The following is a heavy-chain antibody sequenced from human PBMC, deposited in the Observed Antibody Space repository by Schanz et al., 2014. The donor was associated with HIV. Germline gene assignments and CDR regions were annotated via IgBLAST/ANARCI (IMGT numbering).Heavy chain of an antibody. Sequence: QVQLVQSGAEVKKPGASVKVSCKASGYTFTGYYMHWVRQAPGQGREWMGWINPNNGVTNYAEELQDRVTMTRDTSISTAYLELSRLTLDDTAVYYCARIRTKGVTGTYDWGQGTLVTVSS. CDR2: INPNNGVT. J-gene: IGHJ4*02. V-gene: IGHV1-2*02. D-gene: IGHD1-1*01. CDR3: ARIRTKGVTGTYD. CDR1: GYTFTGYY.